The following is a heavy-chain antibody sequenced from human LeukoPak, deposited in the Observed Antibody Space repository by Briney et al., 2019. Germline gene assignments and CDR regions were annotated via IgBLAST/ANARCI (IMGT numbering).Heavy chain of an antibody. Sequence: GGSLRLSCAASGFTFSSYDIHWVRQAPGKGLEWVTIILYDGSNKYYADSVRGRFTISRDNSRNTVYLQMNSLTAEDTAVYYCARESSGGFDNWAQGTLVTVSS. CDR1: GFTFSSYD. CDR2: ILYDGSNK. CDR3: ARESSGGFDN. V-gene: IGHV3-33*05. D-gene: IGHD3-3*01. J-gene: IGHJ4*02.